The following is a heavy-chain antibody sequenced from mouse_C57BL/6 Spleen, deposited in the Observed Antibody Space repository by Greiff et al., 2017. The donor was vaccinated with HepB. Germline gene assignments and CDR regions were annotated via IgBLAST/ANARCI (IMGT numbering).Heavy chain of an antibody. CDR3: AREKGIYYYGSSYDYFDY. D-gene: IGHD1-1*01. J-gene: IGHJ2*01. CDR2: IDPNSGGT. V-gene: IGHV1-72*01. CDR1: GYTFTSYW. Sequence: QVQLQQPGAELVKPGASVKLSCKASGYTFTSYWMHWVKQRPGRGLEWIGRIDPNSGGTKYNEKFKSKATLTVDKPSSTAYMQLSSLTSEDSAVYYCAREKGIYYYGSSYDYFDYWGQGTTLTVSS.